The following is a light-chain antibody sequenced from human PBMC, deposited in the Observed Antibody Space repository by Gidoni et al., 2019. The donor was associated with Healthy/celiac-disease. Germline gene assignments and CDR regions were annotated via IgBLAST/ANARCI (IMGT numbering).Light chain of an antibody. CDR1: QGISSA. CDR2: DAS. CDR3: QQFNSYAWT. V-gene: IGKV1-13*02. Sequence: AIQLNQSPSSLSASVGDRVTITCRASQGISSALAWYQQKPGKAPKLLIYDASSLESGVPSRFSGSGSGTDFTLTISSLQPEDFATYYCQQFNSYAWTFGQGTKVEIK. J-gene: IGKJ1*01.